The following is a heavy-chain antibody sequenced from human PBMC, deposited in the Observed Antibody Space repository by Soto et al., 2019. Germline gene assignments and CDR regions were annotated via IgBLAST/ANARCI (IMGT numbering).Heavy chain of an antibody. CDR3: ARLGRDIPFDC. J-gene: IGHJ4*02. D-gene: IGHD7-27*01. CDR1: GFTFSSYS. CDR2: IKEEGSEK. V-gene: IGHV3-7*01. Sequence: EVQLVESGGGLVQPGGSLRLSCAASGFTFSSYSMGWVRQAPGKGPEWVANIKEEGSEKYYADSVRGRFTISGDNPKNLLSLQISSLRAAETALYYCARLGRDIPFDCWGQGTLVTVSS.